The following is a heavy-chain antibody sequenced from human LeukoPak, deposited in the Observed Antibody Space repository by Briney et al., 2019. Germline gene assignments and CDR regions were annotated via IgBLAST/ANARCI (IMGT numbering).Heavy chain of an antibody. CDR2: IFYSGRT. Sequence: SETLSLTCSVSGGSVSSGSYYWSWVRQPPGTGLEWLGYIFYSGRTNYNPSLKSRVTISADTSKNQFSLKLNSVTAADTAVYYCARAVAGTLHSWGQGTLVTVSS. CDR1: GGSVSSGSYY. CDR3: ARAVAGTLHS. V-gene: IGHV4-61*01. D-gene: IGHD6-19*01. J-gene: IGHJ4*02.